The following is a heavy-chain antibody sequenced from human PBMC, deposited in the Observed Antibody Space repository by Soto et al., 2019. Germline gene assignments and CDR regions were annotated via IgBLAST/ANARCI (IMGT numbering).Heavy chain of an antibody. CDR3: ARGLPGYYGADV. CDR2: IKGDASST. J-gene: IGHJ6*02. CDR1: ESTFSSYW. V-gene: IGHV3-74*01. Sequence: EVQLVESGGGLVQPGGSLRISCAASESTFSSYWLHWVRQAPGKGLVGVSRIKGDASSTNYADLVKGRFIISRDSAENTLYLQMNSLRAEDTAVYYCARGLPGYYGADVWGQGTTVTVSS. D-gene: IGHD5-18*01.